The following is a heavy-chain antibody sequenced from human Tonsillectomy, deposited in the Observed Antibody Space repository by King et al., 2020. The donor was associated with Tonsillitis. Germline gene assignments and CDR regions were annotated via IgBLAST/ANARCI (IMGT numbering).Heavy chain of an antibody. CDR1: GFSFRSFG. Sequence: VQLVESGGGVVQPGRSLRLSCAASGFSFRSFGVNWVRQAPGKGLEWVALVSYDGNNKFYADSVKGRFTISRDNSKNTVELQMTTLRIEDTGVYYCARGSGDLDYWGQGTQVTVSS. D-gene: IGHD7-27*01. J-gene: IGHJ4*02. CDR2: VSYDGNNK. CDR3: ARGSGDLDY. V-gene: IGHV3-30*03.